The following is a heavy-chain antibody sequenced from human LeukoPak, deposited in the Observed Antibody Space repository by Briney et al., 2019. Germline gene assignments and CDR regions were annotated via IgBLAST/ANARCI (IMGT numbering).Heavy chain of an antibody. J-gene: IGHJ6*02. D-gene: IGHD1-26*01. Sequence: GASVKVSCKASGGTFSSYAISWVRQAPGQGLEWMGRIIPILGIANYAQKFQGSVTITADKSTSTAYMELSSLRSEDTAVYYCAGGGVGAMYYYYYGMDVWGQGTTVTVSS. CDR2: IIPILGIA. CDR1: GGTFSSYA. CDR3: AGGGVGAMYYYYYGMDV. V-gene: IGHV1-69*04.